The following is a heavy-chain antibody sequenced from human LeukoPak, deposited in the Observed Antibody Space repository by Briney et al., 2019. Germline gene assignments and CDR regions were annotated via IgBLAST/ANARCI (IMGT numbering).Heavy chain of an antibody. CDR1: GGSISSYY. CDR2: IYYSGST. J-gene: IGHJ4*02. V-gene: IGHV4-59*01. CDR3: ARDVYYDFWSGYLDY. Sequence: PSETLSLTCTVSGGSISSYYWSCIRQPPGKGLEWIGYIYYSGSTNYNPSLKSRVTISVDTSKNQFSLKLSSVPAADTAVYYCARDVYYDFWSGYLDYWGQGTLVTVSS. D-gene: IGHD3-3*01.